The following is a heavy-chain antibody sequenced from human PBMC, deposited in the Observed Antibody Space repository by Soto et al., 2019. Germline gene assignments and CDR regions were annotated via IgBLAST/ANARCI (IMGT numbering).Heavy chain of an antibody. Sequence: GASVKVSCKASGGTFSSYAISWVRQAPGQGLEWMGGIIPIFGTANYAQKFQGRVTITADESTSTAYMELSSLRSEDTAVYYCASTFGAAAGPYYFDYWGQGTLVTVSS. D-gene: IGHD6-13*01. CDR1: GGTFSSYA. CDR3: ASTFGAAAGPYYFDY. V-gene: IGHV1-69*13. J-gene: IGHJ4*02. CDR2: IIPIFGTA.